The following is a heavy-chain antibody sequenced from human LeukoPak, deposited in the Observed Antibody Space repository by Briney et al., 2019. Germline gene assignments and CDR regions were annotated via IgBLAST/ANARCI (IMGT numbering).Heavy chain of an antibody. D-gene: IGHD2-21*02. CDR2: ISYDGSNK. CDR3: ASEAAYCGGDCYPSYFDY. V-gene: IGHV3-30*03. J-gene: IGHJ4*02. CDR1: GFTFSSYG. Sequence: SGGSLRLSCAASGFTFSSYGMHWVRQAPGKGLEWVAVISYDGSNKYYADSVKGRFTISRDNSKNTLYLQMNSLRAEDTAVYYCASEAAYCGGDCYPSYFDYWGQGTLVTVSS.